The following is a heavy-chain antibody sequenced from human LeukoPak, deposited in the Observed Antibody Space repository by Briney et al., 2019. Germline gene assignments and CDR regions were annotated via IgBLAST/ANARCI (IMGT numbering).Heavy chain of an antibody. J-gene: IGHJ6*03. V-gene: IGHV4-4*02. CDR2: IHHSGST. Sequence: SETLSLTCAVSGGSISSCNWWSWVRQPPGKGLEWIGEIHHSGSTNYNPSLKSRVTISVDTSKNQFSLKLSSVTAADTAVYYCARADYSSTWSHDYYYMDVWGKGTTVTVSS. CDR1: GGSISSCNW. D-gene: IGHD6-13*01. CDR3: ARADYSSTWSHDYYYMDV.